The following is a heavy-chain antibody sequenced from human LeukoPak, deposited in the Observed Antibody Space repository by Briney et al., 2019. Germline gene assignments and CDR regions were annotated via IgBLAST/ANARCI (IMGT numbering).Heavy chain of an antibody. J-gene: IGHJ6*03. CDR2: ISGSGGST. CDR1: GFTFSSYG. Sequence: PGGTLRLSCVASGFTFSSYGMSWVRQAPGKGLEWVSTISGSGGSTYYADSVKGRFTISRDNSKNTLYLQMNSLRAEDTAVYYCAKDRSYYDSSGYYSREEYYYYYMDVWGKGTTVTISS. CDR3: AKDRSYYDSSGYYSREEYYYYYMDV. V-gene: IGHV3-23*01. D-gene: IGHD3-22*01.